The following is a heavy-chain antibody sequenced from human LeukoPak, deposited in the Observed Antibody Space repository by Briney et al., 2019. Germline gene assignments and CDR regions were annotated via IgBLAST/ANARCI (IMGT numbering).Heavy chain of an antibody. V-gene: IGHV4-34*01. CDR1: GGSFSGYY. CDR2: INHSGST. D-gene: IGHD3-3*01. J-gene: IGHJ4*02. CDR3: ARGKTWSGYYVQSFLTFDY. Sequence: SETLSLTCAVYGGSFSGYYWSWIRQPPGKGLEWIGEINHSGSTNYNPSLKSRVTISVDTSKNQFSLKLSSVTAADTAVYYCARGKTWSGYYVQSFLTFDYWGQGTLVTVSS.